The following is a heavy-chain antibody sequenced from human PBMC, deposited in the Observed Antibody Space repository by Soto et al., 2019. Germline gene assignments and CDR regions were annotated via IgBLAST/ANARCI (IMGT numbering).Heavy chain of an antibody. J-gene: IGHJ6*02. Sequence: QVQLQESGPGLVKPSGTLSLTCAVSGGSISSSNWWSWVRQPPGKGLEWIGEIYHSGSTNYNPSPKRRAPPSXDXTKIPLSLKLSSVTAADTAVYYCARVSGSYYYGMDVWGQGTTVTVSS. D-gene: IGHD1-26*01. V-gene: IGHV4-4*02. CDR1: GGSISSSNW. CDR2: IYHSGST. CDR3: ARVSGSYYYGMDV.